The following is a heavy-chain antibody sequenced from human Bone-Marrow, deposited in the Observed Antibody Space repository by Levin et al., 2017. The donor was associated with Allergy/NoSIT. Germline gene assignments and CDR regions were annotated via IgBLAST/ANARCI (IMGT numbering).Heavy chain of an antibody. J-gene: IGHJ6*02. CDR3: ARDTGTAAGRAMDV. CDR2: ISTYDGNT. V-gene: IGHV1-18*01. CDR1: GYTLRSYG. Sequence: GASVKVSCKASGYTLRSYGISWVRQAPGQGLEWMGWISTYDGNTKYAQKVQGRVTMTTDTSTSTAYMELRSLRPDDTAVYYCARDTGTAAGRAMDVWGQGTTVIVSS. D-gene: IGHD6-13*01.